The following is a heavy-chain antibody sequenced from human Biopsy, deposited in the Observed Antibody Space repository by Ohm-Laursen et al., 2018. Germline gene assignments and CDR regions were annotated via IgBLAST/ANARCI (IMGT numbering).Heavy chain of an antibody. J-gene: IGHJ4*02. D-gene: IGHD6-19*01. CDR2: INHSGST. V-gene: IGHV4-34*01. CDR3: ARGRLRAVARFDY. CDR1: GGSFSGYY. Sequence: TLSLTCAVYGGSFSGYYWSWIRQPPGKGLEWIGEINHSGSTNYNPSLKSRVTISVDTSKNQFSLKLSSVPAADTAVYYCARGRLRAVARFDYWGQGTLVTVSS.